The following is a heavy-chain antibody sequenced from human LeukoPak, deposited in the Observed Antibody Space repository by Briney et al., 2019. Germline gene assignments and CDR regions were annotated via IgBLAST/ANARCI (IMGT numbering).Heavy chain of an antibody. CDR3: AREEGKQQMEAFDY. V-gene: IGHV3-21*06. D-gene: IGHD6-13*01. J-gene: IGHJ4*02. CDR2: IDGSSTSI. Sequence: GGSLRLSCAASGFTFSTYSMNWVRQAPGKGLEWVSSIDGSSTSIYYAGSVKGRFTISRDNAKNSLYLQMNSLRVEDTAVYYCAREEGKQQMEAFDYWGQGTLVTVSS. CDR1: GFTFSTYS.